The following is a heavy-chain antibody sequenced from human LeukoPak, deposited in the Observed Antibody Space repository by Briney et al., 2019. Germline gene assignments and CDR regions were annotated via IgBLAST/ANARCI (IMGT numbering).Heavy chain of an antibody. CDR3: AKETVGANY. CDR2: ISSGGTTT. Sequence: GGSLRLSCAASGFNLTSGSMNWVRQAPGKGLEGVSYISSGGTTTYYADSVRGVFNISRDNAGNSLYAEINSHRFDDSGVYYCAKETVGANYWGQGTTVIVSS. V-gene: IGHV3-48*04. CDR1: GFNLTSGS. J-gene: IGHJ4*02. D-gene: IGHD1-26*01.